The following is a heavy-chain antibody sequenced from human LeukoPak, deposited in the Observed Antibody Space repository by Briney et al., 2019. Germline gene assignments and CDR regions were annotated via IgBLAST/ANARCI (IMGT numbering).Heavy chain of an antibody. J-gene: IGHJ4*02. V-gene: IGHV3-23*01. CDR1: GFTFSSYA. CDR2: ISSSSGST. Sequence: GGSLRLSCAASGFTFSSYAMSWVRQAPGKGLEWVSAISSSSGSTYYADSVKGRFTISRDNSKNTLYLQMNSLRAEDTAIYYCAKGPVFLWFGDRKYFDYWGQGTLVTVSS. D-gene: IGHD3-10*01. CDR3: AKGPVFLWFGDRKYFDY.